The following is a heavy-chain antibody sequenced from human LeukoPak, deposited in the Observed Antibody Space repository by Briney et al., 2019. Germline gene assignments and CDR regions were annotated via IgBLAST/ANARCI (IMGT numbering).Heavy chain of an antibody. V-gene: IGHV4-34*01. CDR2: INHSGDT. CDR1: GGSISSYY. J-gene: IGHJ5*02. CDR3: ARGRHYCTNGVCYKMYWFDP. Sequence: SETLSLTCTVSGGSISSYYWTWIRQPPGKGLEWVGEINHSGDTNYNSSLKSRVTISVDTSNYQFSLKLRSVTAADTAVYYCARGRHYCTNGVCYKMYWFDPWGQGTLVTVSS. D-gene: IGHD2-8*01.